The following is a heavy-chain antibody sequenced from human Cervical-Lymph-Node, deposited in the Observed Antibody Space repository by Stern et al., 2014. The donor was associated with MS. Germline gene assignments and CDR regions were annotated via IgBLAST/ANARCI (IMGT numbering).Heavy chain of an antibody. CDR1: GFTFSSHA. Sequence: EVQLVESGGGLVQPGGSLRLSCAASGFTFSSHAMSWVRQAPGKGLEWVSAISGSGTSTYYADSVKGRFTISRDNSKNTLYLQMNSLRAEDTAVYYCANNIVATQDFDYWGQGTLVTVSS. CDR3: ANNIVATQDFDY. CDR2: ISGSGTST. D-gene: IGHD5-12*01. V-gene: IGHV3-23*04. J-gene: IGHJ4*02.